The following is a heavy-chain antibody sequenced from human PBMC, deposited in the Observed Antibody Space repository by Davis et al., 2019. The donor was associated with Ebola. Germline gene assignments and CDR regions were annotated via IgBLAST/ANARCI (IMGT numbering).Heavy chain of an antibody. V-gene: IGHV3-53*01. D-gene: IGHD2/OR15-2a*01. J-gene: IGHJ3*01. CDR3: AKDNRNIWSEV. CDR2: IYRDGRM. Sequence: GGSLRLSCAASGFSVSDKYMSWVRQAPGKGLEWVSVIYRDGRMYHADSVKDRFTISRDNSKNTLYLQMNGLRVEDTAIYYCAKDNRNIWSEVWGQGTMVTVSS. CDR1: GFSVSDKY.